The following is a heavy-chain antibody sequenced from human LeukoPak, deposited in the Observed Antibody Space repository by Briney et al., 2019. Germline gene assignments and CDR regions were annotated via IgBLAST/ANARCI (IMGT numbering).Heavy chain of an antibody. D-gene: IGHD5-12*01. CDR2: IYHSGST. CDR3: ARGRYGGYVGPSYYFDY. CDR1: GYSISSGYY. J-gene: IGHJ4*02. V-gene: IGHV4-38-2*02. Sequence: SETPSLTCTVSGYSISSGYYWGWIRQPPGKGLEWIGSIYHSGSTYYNPSLKSRVTISVDTSKNQFSLKLSSVTAADTAVYYCARGRYGGYVGPSYYFDYWGQGTLVTVSS.